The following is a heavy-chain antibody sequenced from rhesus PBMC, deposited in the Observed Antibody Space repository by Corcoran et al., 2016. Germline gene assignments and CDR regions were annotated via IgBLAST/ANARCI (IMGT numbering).Heavy chain of an antibody. CDR2: IYSSTETT. CDR3: ARESYGFDY. V-gene: IGHV4S12*01. Sequence: QVQLQESGPGLVKPSATLSLTCAVSGGSVTRYIWWNWIRQPPGKGLEWIGGIYSSTETTNYNPSLKNRVTISKDTSKNQFSLKLSSVTAADTAAYYCARESYGFDYWGQGVLVTVSS. D-gene: IGHD5-36*01. J-gene: IGHJ4*01. CDR1: GGSVTRYIW.